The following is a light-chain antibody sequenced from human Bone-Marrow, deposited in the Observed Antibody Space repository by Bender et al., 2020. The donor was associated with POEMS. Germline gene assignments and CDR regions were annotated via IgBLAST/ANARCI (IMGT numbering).Light chain of an antibody. J-gene: IGLJ3*02. V-gene: IGLV3-21*02. Sequence: SYVLTQSPSVSVAPGQTARITCGGNNIGSKSVHWYQQRPGQAPVVVVYDDSDRPSGIPERFSGSNSGNTATLTISRVDAGDEADYYCQVWDTSSKHWVFGGGTKLTVL. CDR1: NIGSKS. CDR3: QVWDTSSKHWV. CDR2: DDS.